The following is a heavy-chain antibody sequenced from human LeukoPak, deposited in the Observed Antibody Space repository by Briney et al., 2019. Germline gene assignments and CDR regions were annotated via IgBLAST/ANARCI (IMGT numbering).Heavy chain of an antibody. Sequence: GESLKISCKGSGCSFTSYWIGWVRQMPGKGLEWMGIIYPGDSDTRYSPSFQGQVTISADKSISTAYLQWSSLKASDTAMYYCARRDPYGGNSGEYFQHWGQGTLVTVSS. J-gene: IGHJ1*01. D-gene: IGHD4-23*01. V-gene: IGHV5-51*01. CDR3: ARRDPYGGNSGEYFQH. CDR1: GCSFTSYW. CDR2: IYPGDSDT.